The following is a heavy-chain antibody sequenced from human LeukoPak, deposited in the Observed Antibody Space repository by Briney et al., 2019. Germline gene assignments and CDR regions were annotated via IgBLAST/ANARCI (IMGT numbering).Heavy chain of an antibody. J-gene: IGHJ6*02. D-gene: IGHD3-10*01. CDR1: RFTFSSYE. Sequence: GGSLRLSCAASRFTFSSYEMNWVRQAPGKGLEWVSYISSGGTTIYYADSVKGRFTISRDNARNSLYLQMNSLRAEDTAVYHCARSYEYYLGSGYGMDVWGQGTTVTVSS. CDR3: ARSYEYYLGSGYGMDV. V-gene: IGHV3-48*03. CDR2: ISSGGTTI.